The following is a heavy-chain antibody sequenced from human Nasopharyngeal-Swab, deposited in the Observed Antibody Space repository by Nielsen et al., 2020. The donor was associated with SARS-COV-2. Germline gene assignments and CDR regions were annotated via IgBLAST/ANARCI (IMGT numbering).Heavy chain of an antibody. D-gene: IGHD3-10*01. CDR3: ARSTSSGSYYSWHYYGMDV. CDR1: GGSISSGGYY. V-gene: IGHV4-31*03. Sequence: SETLSLTCTVSGGSISSGGYYWSWIRQHPGKGLGWIGYIYYSGSTYYNPSLKSRVTISVDTSKNQFSLKLSSVTAADTAVYYCARSTSSGSYYSWHYYGMDVWGQGTTVTVSS. CDR2: IYYSGST. J-gene: IGHJ6*02.